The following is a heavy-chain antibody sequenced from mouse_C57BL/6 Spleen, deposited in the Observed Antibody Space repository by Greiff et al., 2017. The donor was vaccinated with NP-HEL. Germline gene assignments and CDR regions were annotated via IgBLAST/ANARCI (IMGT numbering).Heavy chain of an antibody. V-gene: IGHV1-82*01. CDR1: GYAFSSSW. CDR3: AREGYYNRYFDV. Sequence: QVQLQQSGPELVKPGASVKISCKASGYAFSSSWMNWVKQRPGKGLEWIGRIYPGDGDTNYNGKFKGKATLTADKSSSTAYMQLSSLTSEDSAVYFCAREGYYNRYFDVWGTGTTVTVSS. CDR2: IYPGDGDT. D-gene: IGHD2-12*01. J-gene: IGHJ1*03.